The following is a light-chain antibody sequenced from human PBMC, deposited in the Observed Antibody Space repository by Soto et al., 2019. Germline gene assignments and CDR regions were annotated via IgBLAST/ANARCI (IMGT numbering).Light chain of an antibody. Sequence: DIQMTQSPSTLSASVGDRVSITCRASQSVCNSLAWYQQRPGKAPKLLIFDASTLESGVPSKFSGSGSDTEFTFTISSLQPEDFAVYYCQQYNNWPITFGPGTRLEIK. CDR2: DAS. V-gene: IGKV1-5*01. CDR1: QSVCNS. J-gene: IGKJ5*01. CDR3: QQYNNWPIT.